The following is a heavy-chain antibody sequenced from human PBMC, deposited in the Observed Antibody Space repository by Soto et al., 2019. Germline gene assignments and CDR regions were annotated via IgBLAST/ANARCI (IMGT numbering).Heavy chain of an antibody. CDR3: ATRGSRVAY. CDR2: INHSGSA. D-gene: IGHD2-15*01. J-gene: IGHJ4*02. V-gene: IGHV4-34*01. Sequence: QVQLQQWGAGLLNPSETLSLTCAVYGGSFSGYYWSWIRQPPGKGLECIGEINHSGSANYNPSLKSRVTISVDTSKNQFSLKLSSVTAAGTAVYYCATRGSRVAYWGQGTLVTVSS. CDR1: GGSFSGYY.